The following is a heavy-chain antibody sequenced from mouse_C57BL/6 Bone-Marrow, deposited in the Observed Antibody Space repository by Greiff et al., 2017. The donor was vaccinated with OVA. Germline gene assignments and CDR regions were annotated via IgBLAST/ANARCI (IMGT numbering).Heavy chain of an antibody. D-gene: IGHD2-5*01. J-gene: IGHJ4*01. CDR2: IDPETGGT. V-gene: IGHV1-15*01. CDR1: GYTFTDYE. CDR3: TRGYSNYYAMDD. Sequence: VQLQQSGAELVRPGASVTLSCKASGYTFTDYEMHWVKQTPVHGLEWIGAIDPETGGTAYNQKFKGKAILTADKSSSTAYMDLRSLTSEDSAVYYSTRGYSNYYAMDDWGQGTSVTASS.